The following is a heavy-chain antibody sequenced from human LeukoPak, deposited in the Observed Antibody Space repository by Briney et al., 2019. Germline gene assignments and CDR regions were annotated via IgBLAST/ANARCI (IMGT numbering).Heavy chain of an antibody. CDR2: ISAYNGNT. V-gene: IGHV1-18*01. J-gene: IGHJ4*02. CDR1: GYTFTSYG. Sequence: ASVKASCKSSGYTFTSYGISWVRQAPGQGLEGMGWISAYNGNTNYAQKLQGRVTMTTDTSTSTAYMELRSLRSDDTAVYYCARGTRPYDILTGYYSGDLDYWGQGTLVTVSS. D-gene: IGHD3-9*01. CDR3: ARGTRPYDILTGYYSGDLDY.